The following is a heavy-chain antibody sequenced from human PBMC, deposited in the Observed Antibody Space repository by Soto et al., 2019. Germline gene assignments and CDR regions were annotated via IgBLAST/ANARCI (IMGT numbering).Heavy chain of an antibody. J-gene: IGHJ4*02. CDR3: AKERIMITFGGVIAQYFDY. CDR1: GFTFSSYA. CDR2: ISGSGGST. V-gene: IGHV3-23*01. Sequence: PGGSLRLSCAASGFTFSSYAMSWVRQAPGKGLEWVSAISGSGGSTYYADSVKGRFTISRDNSKNTLYLQMNSLRAEDTAVYYCAKERIMITFGGVIAQYFDYWGQGTLVTVSS. D-gene: IGHD3-16*02.